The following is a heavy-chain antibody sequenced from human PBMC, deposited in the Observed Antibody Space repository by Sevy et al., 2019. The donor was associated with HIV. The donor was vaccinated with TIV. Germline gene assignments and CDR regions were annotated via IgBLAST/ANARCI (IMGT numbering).Heavy chain of an antibody. J-gene: IGHJ6*03. V-gene: IGHV4-61*02. Sequence: SETLSLTCTVSGGSISSGSYYWSWIRQPAGKGLEWIGRIYTSGSTNYHPSLKSRVTISVDTSKNQFSLKLSSVTAADTAVYYCARSPPFYYDSSGYYRTLMDVWGKGTTVTVSS. CDR1: GGSISSGSYY. D-gene: IGHD3-22*01. CDR3: ARSPPFYYDSSGYYRTLMDV. CDR2: IYTSGST.